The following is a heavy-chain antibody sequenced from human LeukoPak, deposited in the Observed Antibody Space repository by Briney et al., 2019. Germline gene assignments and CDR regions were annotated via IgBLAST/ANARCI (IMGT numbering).Heavy chain of an antibody. D-gene: IGHD6-19*01. J-gene: IGHJ4*02. CDR1: GFTFSRYD. CDR2: IGTAGDT. Sequence: GGSLRLSCAASGFTFSRYDMHWVRQGTREGLEWVSAIGTAGDTNYPGSLKGRFTISRRNAKNSLYLQMNSLRAGDTAVYYCARGLAVGGNDYWGQGTLVTVSS. CDR3: ARGLAVGGNDY. V-gene: IGHV3-13*04.